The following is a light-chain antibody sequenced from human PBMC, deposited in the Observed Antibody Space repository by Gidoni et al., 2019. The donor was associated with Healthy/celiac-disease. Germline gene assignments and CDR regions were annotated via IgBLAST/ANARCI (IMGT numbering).Light chain of an antibody. V-gene: IGKV3-20*01. J-gene: IGKJ5*01. CDR1: QSVSSSY. CDR3: QQYGSSSIT. CDR2: GAS. Sequence: EIVLTQSPGTLSLSPGERATLSCRARQSVSSSYLAWYQQKPGQAPRLLIYGASSRATGIPDRFSGSGSGTDFTLTISRLEPEDFAVYYCQQYGSSSITFGQXTRLEIK.